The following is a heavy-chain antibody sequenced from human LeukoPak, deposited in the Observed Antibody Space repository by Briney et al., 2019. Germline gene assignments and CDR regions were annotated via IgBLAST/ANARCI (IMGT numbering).Heavy chain of an antibody. CDR3: AKWVVMGDAFDI. CDR2: ISGSGGST. Sequence: PGGSLRLSCAASGFTFSSYGMSWVRQAPGKGLEWVSAISGSGGSTYYADSVKGRFTISRDNSKNTLYLQMNSLRAEDTAVYYCAKWVVMGDAFDIWGQGTMVTVSS. CDR1: GFTFSSYG. D-gene: IGHD3-22*01. V-gene: IGHV3-23*01. J-gene: IGHJ3*02.